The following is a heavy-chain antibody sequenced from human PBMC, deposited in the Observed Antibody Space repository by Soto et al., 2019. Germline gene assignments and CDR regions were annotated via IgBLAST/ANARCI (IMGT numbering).Heavy chain of an antibody. CDR1: GYTFTSYY. CDR2: INPSGGST. D-gene: IGHD5-18*01. Sequence: GASVKVSCKASGYTFTSYYMHWVRQAPGQGLEWMGIINPSGGSTSYAQKFQGRVTMTRDTSTSTVYMELSSLRSEDTAVYYCARGSLRLWNYYGMDGWGQGTTVPVAS. J-gene: IGHJ6*02. CDR3: ARGSLRLWNYYGMDG. V-gene: IGHV1-46*01.